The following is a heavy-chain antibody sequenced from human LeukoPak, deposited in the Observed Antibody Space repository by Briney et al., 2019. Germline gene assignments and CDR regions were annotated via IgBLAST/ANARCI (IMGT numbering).Heavy chain of an antibody. CDR3: ARDLGFGELSVFGY. J-gene: IGHJ4*02. CDR1: GFTFSSYS. V-gene: IGHV3-48*04. D-gene: IGHD3-10*01. Sequence: PGGSLRLSCAASGFTFSSYSMNWVRQAPGKGLEWVSYISSSSSTIYYADSVKGRFTISRDNAKNSLYLQMNSLRAEDTAVYYCARDLGFGELSVFGYWGQGTLVTVSS. CDR2: ISSSSSTI.